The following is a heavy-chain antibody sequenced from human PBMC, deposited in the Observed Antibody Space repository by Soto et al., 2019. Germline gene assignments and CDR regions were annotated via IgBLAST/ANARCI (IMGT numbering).Heavy chain of an antibody. D-gene: IGHD2-15*01. CDR3: ARGPGGPDGPGDY. V-gene: IGHV1-3*01. CDR1: GYTFTSYA. Sequence: QVQLVQSGAEVKKPGASVKVSCKASGYTFTSYAMHWVRQAPGQRLEWMGWINAGNGNTKYSQKFQGRVTITRDTSASSAYMELSSLRSEDTAVYYCARGPGGPDGPGDYWGQGTLVTXSS. J-gene: IGHJ4*02. CDR2: INAGNGNT.